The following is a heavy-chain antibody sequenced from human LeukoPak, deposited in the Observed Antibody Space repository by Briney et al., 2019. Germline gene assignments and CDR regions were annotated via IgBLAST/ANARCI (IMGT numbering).Heavy chain of an antibody. CDR3: ARDLPRGYSYGYYDYYYGMDV. J-gene: IGHJ6*02. D-gene: IGHD5-18*01. CDR2: ISSSSSTI. Sequence: GGSLRLSCAASGFTVSSNYMSWVRQAPGKGLEWVSYISSSSSTIYYADSVKGRFTISRDNAKNSLYLQMNSLRDEDTAVYYCARDLPRGYSYGYYDYYYGMDVWGQGTTVTVSS. CDR1: GFTVSSNY. V-gene: IGHV3-48*02.